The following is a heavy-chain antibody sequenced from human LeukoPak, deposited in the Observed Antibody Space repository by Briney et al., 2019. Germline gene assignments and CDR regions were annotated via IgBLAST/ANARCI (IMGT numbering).Heavy chain of an antibody. J-gene: IGHJ6*03. D-gene: IGHD3-3*01. CDR3: ARETTCGVEIPNYYYTDV. CDR2: IFYSGTT. CDR1: GGSISTYG. V-gene: IGHV4-59*01. Sequence: SQTLSLSCTVSGGSISTYGWSWIRQPPGKGLEWIGYIFYSGTTTYNPSLKSRVTISVDTSQNQFSLILMSVTAADTAVYYCARETTCGVEIPNYYYTDVWGKGTTVTVSS.